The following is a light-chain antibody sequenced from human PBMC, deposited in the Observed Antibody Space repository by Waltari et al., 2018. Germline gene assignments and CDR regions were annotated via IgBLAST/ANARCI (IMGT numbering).Light chain of an antibody. V-gene: IGLV4-69*02. Sequence: QQPGKGPRYLMQVNSDGRHSKGDEIPDRFSGSSSGAERYRTISSRQSEDEADYYCETGGHGTWVFGGGTKLTVL. J-gene: IGLJ3*02. CDR3: ETGGHGTWV. CDR2: VNSDGRH.